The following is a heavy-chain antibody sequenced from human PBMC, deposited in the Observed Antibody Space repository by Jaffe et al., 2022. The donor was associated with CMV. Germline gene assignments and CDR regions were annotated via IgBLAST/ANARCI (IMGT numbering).Heavy chain of an antibody. CDR2: ISNSGTI. CDR3: ARDLLVGATAPYYFDQ. V-gene: IGHV3-48*03. J-gene: IGHJ4*02. Sequence: EVQLVESGGGLVQPGGSLRLSCVASGFTFSYYEMNWVRQAPGKGLEWLSFISNSGTIFYADSVKGRFTISRDNAKNSLYLQMDSLRAEDTAVYYCARDLLVGATAPYYFDQWGQGTLVTVSS. D-gene: IGHD1-26*01. CDR1: GFTFSYYE.